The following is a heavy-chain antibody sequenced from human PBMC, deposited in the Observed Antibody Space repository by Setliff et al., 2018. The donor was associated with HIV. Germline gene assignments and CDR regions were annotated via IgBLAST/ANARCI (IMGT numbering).Heavy chain of an antibody. V-gene: IGHV3-48*03. CDR3: AKDRIEAAMVDY. J-gene: IGHJ4*02. Sequence: GGSLRLSCAASGFTFSNYEMNWVRQAPGKGLEWVSYISSSGTTIYYADSVKGRFTISRDNSRNTLYLQMNSLRAEDTAVYYCAKDRIEAAMVDYWGQGTLVTVSS. D-gene: IGHD6-13*01. CDR2: ISSSGTTI. CDR1: GFTFSNYE.